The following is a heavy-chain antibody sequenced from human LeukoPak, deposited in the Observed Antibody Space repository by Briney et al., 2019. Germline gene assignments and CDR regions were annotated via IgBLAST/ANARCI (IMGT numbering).Heavy chain of an antibody. V-gene: IGHV2-5*02. CDR3: AHSWAQNYAPSFDY. J-gene: IGHJ4*02. CDR2: IYWDDDK. D-gene: IGHD1-7*01. CDR1: GFSLSTSRVG. Sequence: SGPTLVNPTQTLTLTCTFSGFSLSTSRVGVGWIRQPPGKALEWLALIYWDDDKRYSPSLKSRLTITKDTSKNQVVLTMPVDTATYYCAHSWAQNYAPSFDYWGQGTLVTVSS.